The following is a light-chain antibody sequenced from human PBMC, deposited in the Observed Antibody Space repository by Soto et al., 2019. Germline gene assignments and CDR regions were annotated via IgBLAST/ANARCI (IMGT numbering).Light chain of an antibody. CDR2: AAS. Sequence: DIQMTQSPSSLSASVGDRVTITCRASQSISSYLNWYRQKPGKAPKFLIYAASSLQSGVPSRFSGSGSGTDFTLTISSLQPEDFAIYYCQQSYSTPQTFGQGTKLEIK. J-gene: IGKJ2*01. CDR1: QSISSY. CDR3: QQSYSTPQT. V-gene: IGKV1-39*01.